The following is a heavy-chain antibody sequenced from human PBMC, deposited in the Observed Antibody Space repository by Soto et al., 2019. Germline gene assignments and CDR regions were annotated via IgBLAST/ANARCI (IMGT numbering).Heavy chain of an antibody. CDR1: GGSISSYY. CDR2: IYYSGST. V-gene: IGHV4-59*01. D-gene: IGHD3-9*01. CDR3: ARYQDFDWLLPGNWFDP. Sequence: KPSETLSLTCTVSGGSISSYYWSWIRQPPGKGLEWIGYIYYSGSTNYNPSLKSRVTISVDTSKNQFSLKLISVTAADTAVYYCARYQDFDWLLPGNWFDPWGQGTLVTVS. J-gene: IGHJ5*02.